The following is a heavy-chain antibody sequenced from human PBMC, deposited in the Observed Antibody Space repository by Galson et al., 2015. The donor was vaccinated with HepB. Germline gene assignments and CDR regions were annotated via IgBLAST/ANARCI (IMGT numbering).Heavy chain of an antibody. CDR2: INPTGGST. Sequence: QSGAEVKKPGESLRISCKASGYTFTNYFMHWVRQAPGQGLEWMGIINPTGGSTTYAQKFQGRVTMTRDTSTSTVYMELSSLRSEDTAVYYCARGYGSGSYYYFDYWGQGTLVTVSS. J-gene: IGHJ4*02. CDR1: GYTFTNYF. D-gene: IGHD3-10*01. CDR3: ARGYGSGSYYYFDY. V-gene: IGHV1-46*03.